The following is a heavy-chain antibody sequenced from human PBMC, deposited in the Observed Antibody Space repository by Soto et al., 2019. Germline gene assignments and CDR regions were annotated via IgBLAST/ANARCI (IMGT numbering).Heavy chain of an antibody. CDR3: AKDIRAAASRPDFDY. CDR1: GFTFSSYS. V-gene: IGHV3-21*01. D-gene: IGHD6-13*01. Sequence: GGSLRLSCAASGFTFSSYSMNWVRQAPGKGLEWVSSISSSSSYIYYADSVKGRFTISRDNAKNSLYLQMNSLRAEDTAVYYCAKDIRAAASRPDFDYLGQGTLVTVSS. J-gene: IGHJ4*02. CDR2: ISSSSSYI.